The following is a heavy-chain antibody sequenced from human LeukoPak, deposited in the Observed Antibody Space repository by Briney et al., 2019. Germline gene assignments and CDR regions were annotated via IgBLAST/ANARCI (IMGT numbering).Heavy chain of an antibody. CDR3: ARDIAEHGMDV. CDR1: GFTFNTYN. Sequence: GGSLRLSCAASGFTFNTYNMNWVRQAPGKGLEWVSSISSSSGYIFYADSVQGRFTISRDNAKTSLYLQMNSLRAEDTAVYYCARDIAEHGMDVWGQGTTVTVSS. V-gene: IGHV3-21*01. D-gene: IGHD1-14*01. J-gene: IGHJ6*02. CDR2: ISSSSGYI.